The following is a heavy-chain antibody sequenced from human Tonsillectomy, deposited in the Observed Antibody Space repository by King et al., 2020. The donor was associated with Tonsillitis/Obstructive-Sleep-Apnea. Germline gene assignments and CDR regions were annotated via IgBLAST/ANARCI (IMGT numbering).Heavy chain of an antibody. CDR2: IYPGDSDT. J-gene: IGHJ3*02. V-gene: IGHV5-51*01. CDR3: ARLSDFVVVVAAPYAFDI. D-gene: IGHD2-15*01. Sequence: VQLVESGAEVKAPGESLKISGQGSGYRFTSYWIGWVRQVPGKGLEWRGIIYPGDSDTRYSRSFQGQVTISADKSISTAYLQWNSLKTSDTAMYYCARLSDFVVVVAAPYAFDIWGQGTMVAVSS. CDR1: GYRFTSYW.